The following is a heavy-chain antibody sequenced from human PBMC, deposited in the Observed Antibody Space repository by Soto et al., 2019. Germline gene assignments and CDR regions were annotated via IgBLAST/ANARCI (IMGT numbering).Heavy chain of an antibody. CDR1: GFTFNRFE. D-gene: IGHD2-15*01. Sequence: EVQLVESGGGLIHPGGSLRLSCTASGFTFNRFEMNWGRQAPGRGLEWVSYISSRSTSIYYADSVKGRFTISRDNAKNSLYLQMNSLRAEDTATYYCASGPGYFVTYEEVDSFDIWGRGTLIIVS. J-gene: IGHJ3*02. CDR2: ISSRSTSI. V-gene: IGHV3-48*03. CDR3: ASGPGYFVTYEEVDSFDI.